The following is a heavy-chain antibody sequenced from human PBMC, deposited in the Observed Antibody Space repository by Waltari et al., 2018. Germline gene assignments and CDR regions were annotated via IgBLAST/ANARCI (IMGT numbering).Heavy chain of an antibody. V-gene: IGHV1-8*03. CDR2: SNPNSGNT. CDR1: GYTFTSYD. J-gene: IGHJ4*02. D-gene: IGHD5-12*01. CDR3: ARGPRDIVATIANHLDY. Sequence: QVQLVQSGAEVKKPGASVKVSCKASGYTFTSYDINWVRQATGQGLEWMGWSNPNSGNTGKAQKFQGRVTITRNTSISTAYMELSSLRSEDTAVYYCARGPRDIVATIANHLDYWGQGTLVTVSS.